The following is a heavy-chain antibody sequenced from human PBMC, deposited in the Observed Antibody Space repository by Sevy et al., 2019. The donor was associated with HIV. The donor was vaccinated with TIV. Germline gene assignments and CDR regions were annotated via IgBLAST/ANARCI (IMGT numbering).Heavy chain of an antibody. D-gene: IGHD3-10*01. J-gene: IGHJ1*01. Sequence: GGPLRLSCAASGFTFSAYSMNWVRQAPGKGLEWVSSISFLSNYIYYADSVKGRFIISRDNAKSSLYLQMNSLRAEDTAVYYCARDSHINMQYFQHWGQGTRVTVSS. CDR3: ARDSHINMQYFQH. CDR2: ISFLSNYI. CDR1: GFTFSAYS. V-gene: IGHV3-21*01.